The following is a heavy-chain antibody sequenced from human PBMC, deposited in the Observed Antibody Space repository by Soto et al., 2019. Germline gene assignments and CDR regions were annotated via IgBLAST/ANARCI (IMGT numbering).Heavy chain of an antibody. CDR3: ARGLGANDGYYFDY. CDR2: IHHRAST. V-gene: IGHV4-38-2*01. Sequence: SETLSLTCAVSAYSINSGYYWGWIRQPPGKGLEWLGSIHHRASTYYSPSLKSRVTISLDTSKNQFSLRLTSVTAADTAVFYCARGLGANDGYYFDYWGQGALVTVSS. D-gene: IGHD1-26*01. CDR1: AYSINSGYY. J-gene: IGHJ4*02.